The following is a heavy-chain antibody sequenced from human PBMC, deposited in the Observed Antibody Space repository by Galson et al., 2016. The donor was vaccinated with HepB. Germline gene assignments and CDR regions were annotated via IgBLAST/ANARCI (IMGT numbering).Heavy chain of an antibody. D-gene: IGHD1/OR15-1a*01. CDR3: AREDWNNALGYDV. V-gene: IGHV4-59*01. J-gene: IGHJ3*01. CDR2: IYHNGIA. Sequence: SETLSLTCSVSDGSFNTYYWSWFRQSPGKGLEWIGHIYHNGIATYHPALRSRVTISISTSENQFYLKLTSMTAADTAVYFCAREDWNNALGYDVWGQGRMVIVSS. CDR1: DGSFNTYY.